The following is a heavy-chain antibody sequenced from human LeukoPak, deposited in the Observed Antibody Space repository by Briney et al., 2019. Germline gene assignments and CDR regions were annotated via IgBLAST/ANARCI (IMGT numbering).Heavy chain of an antibody. J-gene: IGHJ4*02. CDR2: IKGGGGDP. Sequence: GGSLRLSCAASGFTFSTSAMGWVRQAPGKGLEWVSSIKGGGGDPFYADSVKGRFTISRDNSKNTLFLQLNSLRADDSAVYYCAKGGHDFNPFYWWGQGTLVTVSS. CDR3: AKGGHDFNPFYW. CDR1: GFTFSTSA. V-gene: IGHV3-23*01. D-gene: IGHD2-21*02.